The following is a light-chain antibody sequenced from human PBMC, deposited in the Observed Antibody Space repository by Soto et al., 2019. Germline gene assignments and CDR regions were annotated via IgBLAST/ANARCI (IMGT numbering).Light chain of an antibody. J-gene: IGLJ1*01. CDR3: AAWDDSLSVFYV. CDR2: SNN. Sequence: QSVLTQPPSASGTPGQRVTISCSGSSSNIGSNTVNWYQQLPGTAPKLLIYSNNQRPSGVPDRFSGSKSGTSASLAISGLRSEDEADYYCAAWDDSLSVFYVFGTGTKVTVL. V-gene: IGLV1-44*01. CDR1: SSNIGSNT.